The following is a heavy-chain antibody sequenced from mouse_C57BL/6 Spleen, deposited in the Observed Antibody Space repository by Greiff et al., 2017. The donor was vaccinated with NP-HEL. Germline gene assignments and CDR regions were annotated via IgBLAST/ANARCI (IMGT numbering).Heavy chain of an antibody. CDR1: GFNIKDDY. CDR2: IDPENGDT. D-gene: IGHD1-1*01. V-gene: IGHV14-4*01. Sequence: EVKLMESGAELVRPGASVKLSCTASGFNIKDDYMHWVKQRPEQGLEWIGWIDPENGDTEYASKFQGKATITADTSSNTAYLQLSSLTSEDTAVYYCTTPHYYGSYWYFDVWGTGTTVTVSS. CDR3: TTPHYYGSYWYFDV. J-gene: IGHJ1*03.